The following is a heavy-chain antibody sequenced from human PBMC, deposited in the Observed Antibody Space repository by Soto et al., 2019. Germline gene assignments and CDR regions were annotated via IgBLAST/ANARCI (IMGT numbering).Heavy chain of an antibody. J-gene: IGHJ4*02. Sequence: SETLSLTCTVSGGSTSSDNYWSWIRQPPGKGLEWIGHIYYSGNTDYNPSLKSRLAISIDTSKNQFSLKLSSVTAADTAVYFCAREGGESSDGLYYFDSWGQGSLVNAS. CDR2: IYYSGNT. CDR1: GGSTSSDNY. V-gene: IGHV4-30-4*01. CDR3: AREGGESSDGLYYFDS. D-gene: IGHD3-16*01.